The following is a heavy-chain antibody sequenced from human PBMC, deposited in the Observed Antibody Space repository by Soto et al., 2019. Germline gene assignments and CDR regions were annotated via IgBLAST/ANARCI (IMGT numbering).Heavy chain of an antibody. Sequence: LRLSCAAYGFPFSSYVMSWVRQAPGKGLEWVSGISGGGSNTFYADSVKGRFTISRDNSKNTLLLQMNSLGAEDTAVYYCAKDSNKYSSSLRGRYFDYWGQGIGVTVSS. J-gene: IGHJ4*02. V-gene: IGHV3-23*01. D-gene: IGHD4-4*01. CDR2: ISGGGSNT. CDR3: AKDSNKYSSSLRGRYFDY. CDR1: GFPFSSYV.